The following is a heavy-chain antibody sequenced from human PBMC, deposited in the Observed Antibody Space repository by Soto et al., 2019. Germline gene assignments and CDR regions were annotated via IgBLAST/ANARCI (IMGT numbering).Heavy chain of an antibody. V-gene: IGHV4-34*01. CDR1: GGSFSGYY. D-gene: IGHD3-10*01. CDR3: ARGRGSGSYYHGPFDY. J-gene: IGHJ4*02. Sequence: PSETLSLTCAVYGGSFSGYYWSWIRQPPGKGLEWIGEINHSGSTNYNPSLKSRVTISVDTSKNQFSLKLSSVTVADTAVYYCARGRGSGSYYHGPFDYWGQGTLVTVSS. CDR2: INHSGST.